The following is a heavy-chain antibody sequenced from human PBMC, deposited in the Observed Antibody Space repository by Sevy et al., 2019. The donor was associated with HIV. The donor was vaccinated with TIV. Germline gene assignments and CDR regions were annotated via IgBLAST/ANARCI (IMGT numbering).Heavy chain of an antibody. CDR1: VFTFSNAW. CDR2: IKSKTEGATR. D-gene: IGHD1-26*01. CDR3: TAGVGASDFDY. Sequence: GGSLRLSCAASVFTFSNAWTSWVRQAPGKGLEWVGRIKSKTEGATRDFAAPVKGRLLISRDDSRNTVYLQMNSLKTEDTAVYYCTAGVGASDFDYWGQGTLVTVSS. J-gene: IGHJ4*02. V-gene: IGHV3-15*01.